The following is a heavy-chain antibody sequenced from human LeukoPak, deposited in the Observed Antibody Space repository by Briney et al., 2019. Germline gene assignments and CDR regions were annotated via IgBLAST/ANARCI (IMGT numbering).Heavy chain of an antibody. CDR2: ISYDGSNK. CDR1: GFTFSSYG. D-gene: IGHD2-15*01. V-gene: IGHV3-30*18. Sequence: GGSLRLSCAASGFTFSSYGMYWVRQAPGKGLEWVAVISYDGSNKYYADSVKGRFTISRDNSKNTLYLQMNSLRAEDTAVYYCAKDCSGGSCYYFDYWGQGTLVTVSS. J-gene: IGHJ4*02. CDR3: AKDCSGGSCYYFDY.